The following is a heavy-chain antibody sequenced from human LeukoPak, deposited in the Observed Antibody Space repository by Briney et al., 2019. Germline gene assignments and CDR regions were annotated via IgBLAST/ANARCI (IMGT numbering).Heavy chain of an antibody. CDR1: DYTFTSYG. D-gene: IGHD6-25*01. CDR2: VNTNNGDT. J-gene: IGHJ4*02. V-gene: IGHV1-18*01. Sequence: ASVKVSCKASDYTFTSYGIAWVRQAPGQGLEWVGWVNTNNGDTNYAQKIQGRVTMTTDTSTTTAYMELRNLRSDDTAVYFCAGLRAAPAFFDHWGQGTLVTVSS. CDR3: AGLRAAPAFFDH.